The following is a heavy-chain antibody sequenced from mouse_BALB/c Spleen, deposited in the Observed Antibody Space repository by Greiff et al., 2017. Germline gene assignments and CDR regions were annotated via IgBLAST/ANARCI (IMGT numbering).Heavy chain of an antibody. Sequence: DVMLVESGGGLVKPGGSLKLSCAASGFTFSSYTMSWVRQTPEKRLEWVATISSGGSYTYYPDSVKGRFTISRDNAKNTLYLQMSSLKSEDTAMYYCTRQDDYDAMDYWGQGTSVTVSS. CDR2: ISSGGSYT. V-gene: IGHV5-6-4*01. CDR1: GFTFSSYT. J-gene: IGHJ4*01. CDR3: TRQDDYDAMDY.